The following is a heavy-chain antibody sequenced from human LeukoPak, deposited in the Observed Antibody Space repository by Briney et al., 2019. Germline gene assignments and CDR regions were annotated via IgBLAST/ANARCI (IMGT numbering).Heavy chain of an antibody. CDR1: GFTFSSYS. CDR2: ISSSSSYI. D-gene: IGHD3-3*01. Sequence: MPGGSLRLSCAASGFTFSSYSMNWVRQAPGKGLEWVSSISSSSSYIYYADSVKGRFTISRDNAKNSLYLQMNSLRAEDTAVYYCARDAPFPRAIFEVAHGGNWFDPWGQGTLVTVSS. V-gene: IGHV3-21*01. CDR3: ARDAPFPRAIFEVAHGGNWFDP. J-gene: IGHJ5*02.